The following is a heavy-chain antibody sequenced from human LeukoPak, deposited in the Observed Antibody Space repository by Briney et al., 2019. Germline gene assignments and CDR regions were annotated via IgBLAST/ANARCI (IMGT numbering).Heavy chain of an antibody. V-gene: IGHV5-51*01. Sequence: GESLKISCKGSGYSFTSYWIGWVRQMPGKGLEWMGIIYPGDSDTRYSPSSQGQVTISADKSISTAYLQWSSLKASDTAMYYCASPYSSSWGGFDYWGQGTLVTVSS. CDR1: GYSFTSYW. CDR2: IYPGDSDT. D-gene: IGHD6-13*01. J-gene: IGHJ4*02. CDR3: ASPYSSSWGGFDY.